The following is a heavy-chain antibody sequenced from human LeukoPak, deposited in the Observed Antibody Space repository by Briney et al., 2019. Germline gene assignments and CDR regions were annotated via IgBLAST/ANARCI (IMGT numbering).Heavy chain of an antibody. V-gene: IGHV3-66*01. Sequence: PGGSLRLSCAASGFTFSSCEMNWVRQAPGKGLEWVSVIYSGGSTYYADSVKGRFTISRDNSKNTLYLQMNSLRAEDTAVYYCARSRYGTTWSSSWEFDYWGQGTLVTVSS. CDR1: GFTFSSCE. D-gene: IGHD6-13*01. CDR2: IYSGGST. J-gene: IGHJ4*02. CDR3: ARSRYGTTWSSSWEFDY.